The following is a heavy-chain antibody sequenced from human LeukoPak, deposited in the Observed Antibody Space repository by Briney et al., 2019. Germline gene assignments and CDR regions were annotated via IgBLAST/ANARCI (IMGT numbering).Heavy chain of an antibody. Sequence: SETLSLTCTVSGGSISSGSYYWSWIRQPAGKGLEWIGRIYTSGSTNYNPSLKSRVTISVDTSKNQFSLKLSSVTAADTAVYYCARAYDFWSGYPPYNWFDPWGQGTLVTVSS. J-gene: IGHJ5*02. D-gene: IGHD3-3*01. CDR2: IYTSGST. CDR3: ARAYDFWSGYPPYNWFDP. CDR1: GGSISSGSYY. V-gene: IGHV4-61*02.